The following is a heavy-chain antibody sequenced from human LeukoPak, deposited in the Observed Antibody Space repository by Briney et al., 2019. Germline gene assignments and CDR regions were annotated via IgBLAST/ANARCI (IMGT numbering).Heavy chain of an antibody. CDR3: ARDPTPRYCSGGSCYTHYGMDV. CDR1: GFTFSSYT. V-gene: IGHV3-21*01. Sequence: GGSLRLSCAASGFTFSSYTMSWVRQAPGKGLEWLSSISSSSSNIYYADSVKGRLTTSRDNAKNSLYLQMNSLRAEDTAVYYCARDPTPRYCSGGSCYTHYGMDVWGQGTTVTVSS. D-gene: IGHD2-15*01. J-gene: IGHJ6*02. CDR2: ISSSSSNI.